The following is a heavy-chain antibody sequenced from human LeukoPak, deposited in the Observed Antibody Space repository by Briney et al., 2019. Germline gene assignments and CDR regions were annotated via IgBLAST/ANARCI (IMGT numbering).Heavy chain of an antibody. D-gene: IGHD3-3*01. Sequence: SETLSLTCAVYGGSFSGYYWSWIRQPPGKGLEWVGEINHSGSTNYNPSLKSRVTISVDTSKNQFSLKLSSVTAADTAVYYCAREPIATFGVITTRAFDVWGQGAMVPSPQ. CDR2: INHSGST. V-gene: IGHV4-34*01. CDR1: GGSFSGYY. J-gene: IGHJ3*01. CDR3: AREPIATFGVITTRAFDV.